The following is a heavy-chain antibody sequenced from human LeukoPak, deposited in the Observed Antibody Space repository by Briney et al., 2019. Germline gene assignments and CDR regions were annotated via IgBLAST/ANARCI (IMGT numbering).Heavy chain of an antibody. CDR2: IRYDGSNK. CDR1: GFTFSSYG. Sequence: GGSLRLSCAASGFTFSSYGMHWVRQAPGKGLEWVAFIRYDGSNKYYADSVKGRFTISRDNSKNTLYLQMNSLRAEDTAVYYCAKDYELERRAFDIWGQGTMVTVSS. D-gene: IGHD1-1*01. V-gene: IGHV3-30*02. J-gene: IGHJ3*02. CDR3: AKDYELERRAFDI.